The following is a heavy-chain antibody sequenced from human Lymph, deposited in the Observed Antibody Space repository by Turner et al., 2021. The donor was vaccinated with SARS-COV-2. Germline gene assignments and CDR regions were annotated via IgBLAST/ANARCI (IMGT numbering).Heavy chain of an antibody. V-gene: IGHV1-69*10. J-gene: IGHJ3*02. Sequence: QVQLVPSGAEVTKPRSSVKVSCQASLGTFSTLVISWVRQATGQGLEWMGEIIPILGIANYAKKFQGRVTITADKSTSTAYMELGSLRSEDTAVYHCARRHSGNYDAFDIWGQGTMVTVSS. D-gene: IGHD1-26*01. CDR2: IIPILGIA. CDR1: LGTFSTLV. CDR3: ARRHSGNYDAFDI.